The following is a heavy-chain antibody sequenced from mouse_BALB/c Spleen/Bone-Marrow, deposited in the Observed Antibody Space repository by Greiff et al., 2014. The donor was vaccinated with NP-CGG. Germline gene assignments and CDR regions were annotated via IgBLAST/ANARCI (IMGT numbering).Heavy chain of an antibody. CDR2: INPYNGDT. CDR3: AREGGYYYGSSPYFDV. V-gene: IGHV1-20*02. CDR1: GHSFTGYF. J-gene: IGHJ1*01. Sequence: VQLKQSGPELVKPGASVKISCKASGHSFTGYFMNWVMQSHGKSLEWIGRINPYNGDTFYNQKFKGKATLTVDKSSSTAHMELRSLASEDSAVYYCAREGGYYYGSSPYFDVWGAGTTVTVPS. D-gene: IGHD1-1*01.